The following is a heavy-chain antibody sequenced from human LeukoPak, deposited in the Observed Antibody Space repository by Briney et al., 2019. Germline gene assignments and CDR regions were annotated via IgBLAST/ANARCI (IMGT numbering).Heavy chain of an antibody. CDR1: GFTVSANY. V-gene: IGHV3-53*01. D-gene: IGHD2-2*01. J-gene: IGHJ3*02. CDR2: ISGSGGST. CDR3: ARRPGCSSTSCYGRDAFDI. Sequence: GGSLRLSCAASGFTVSANYINWVRQAPGRGLEWVSAISGSGGSTYYADSVKGRFTISRDNSKNTLYLQMNSLRAEDTAVYYCARRPGCSSTSCYGRDAFDIWGQGTMVTVSS.